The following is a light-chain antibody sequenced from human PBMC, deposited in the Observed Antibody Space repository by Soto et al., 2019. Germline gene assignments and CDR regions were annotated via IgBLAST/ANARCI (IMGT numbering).Light chain of an antibody. Sequence: EIVLTQSPGTLSLSPGERATLSCRASQSVSSSYLAWYQQKPGQAPRLLIYGASSRAPGTPGRISGSGSGTDFTLIISRLEPEDFAVYYCQQYGSSPWTFGQGTKVEIK. J-gene: IGKJ1*01. CDR1: QSVSSSY. CDR3: QQYGSSPWT. CDR2: GAS. V-gene: IGKV3-20*01.